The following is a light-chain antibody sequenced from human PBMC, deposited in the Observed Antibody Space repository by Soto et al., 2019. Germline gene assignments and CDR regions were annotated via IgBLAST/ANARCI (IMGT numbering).Light chain of an antibody. Sequence: VMTQSPATLSVSPGERATLSCRASQSLRSSLAWYQQKPGQAPRLLIYGASTRATGIPARFSGSGSGTEFTLTISSLQSEDFAVYFCQQYNSWPQTFGQGTKVDI. V-gene: IGKV3-15*01. CDR1: QSLRSS. J-gene: IGKJ1*01. CDR3: QQYNSWPQT. CDR2: GAS.